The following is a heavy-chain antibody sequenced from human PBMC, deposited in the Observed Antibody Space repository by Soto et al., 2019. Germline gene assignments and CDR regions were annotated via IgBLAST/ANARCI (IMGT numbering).Heavy chain of an antibody. CDR2: ITDDGSLQ. CDR3: AKDRVGGTFYSPLAF. D-gene: IGHD1-7*01. J-gene: IGHJ4*02. V-gene: IGHV3-30*18. CDR1: GFNFDHYG. Sequence: GGSLRLSCQASGFNFDHYGMHWVRQAPGKGLEWVPVITDDGSLQYDADSVKGRFTISRDNSKNPLSLHLNTLKPEDTAVYHCAKDRVGGTFYSPLAFWGQGTLVTVSS.